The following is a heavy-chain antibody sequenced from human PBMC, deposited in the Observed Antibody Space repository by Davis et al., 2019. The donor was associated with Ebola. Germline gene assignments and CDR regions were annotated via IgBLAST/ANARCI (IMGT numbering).Heavy chain of an antibody. J-gene: IGHJ5*02. CDR3: ASSSIVVTGTGFGP. CDR2: INAGNGNT. V-gene: IGHV1-3*01. D-gene: IGHD6-19*01. CDR1: GYTFTSYA. Sequence: AASVKVSCKASGYTFTSYAMHWVRQAPGQRLEWMGWINAGNGNTKYSQKFQGRVTITSDTSASTAYMELSSLRSEDTAVYYCASSSIVVTGTGFGPWGQGTLVTVSS.